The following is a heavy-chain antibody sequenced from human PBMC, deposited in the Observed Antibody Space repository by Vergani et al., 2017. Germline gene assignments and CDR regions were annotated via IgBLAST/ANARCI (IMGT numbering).Heavy chain of an antibody. J-gene: IGHJ4*02. Sequence: QVQLQESGPGLVKPSQTLSLTCTVSGGSLSSGSYYWSWIRQPAGEGLEWIGRIYISGSTNYNPSLKSRVTISVDTSKNQFSLKLSSVTAADTAVYYCAGEGLAAAVPLDYWGQGTLVTVSS. V-gene: IGHV4-61*02. D-gene: IGHD2-2*01. CDR2: IYISGST. CDR3: AGEGLAAAVPLDY. CDR1: GGSLSSGSYY.